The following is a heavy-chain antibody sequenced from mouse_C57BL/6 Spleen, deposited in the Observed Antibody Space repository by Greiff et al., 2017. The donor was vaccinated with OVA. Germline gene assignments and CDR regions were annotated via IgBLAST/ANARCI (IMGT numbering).Heavy chain of an antibody. V-gene: IGHV1-18*01. Sequence: VQLQQSGPELVKPGASVKIPCKASGYTFTDYNMDWVKQSHGKSLEWIGDINPNNGGTIYNQKFKGKATLTVDKSSSTAYMELRSLTSEDTAVYYCERELPFADWGQGTLVTVSA. CDR2: INPNNGGT. CDR1: GYTFTDYN. J-gene: IGHJ3*01. CDR3: ERELPFAD.